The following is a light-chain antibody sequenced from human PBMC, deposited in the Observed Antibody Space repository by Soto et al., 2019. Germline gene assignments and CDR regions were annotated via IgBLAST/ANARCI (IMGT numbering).Light chain of an antibody. CDR2: LGS. V-gene: IGKV2-28*01. CDR3: LRARQAPSA. J-gene: IGKJ4*01. Sequence: DIVMTQSPVSLPVTPGEPAFISCRSSQSLRRSDGYSSLDWYRQKTGQSPQLLIHLGSIRASGVPDRFSGSGSGTDFTVKISRVEAEDVGVYFCLRARQAPSAFGGGIKVVLK. CDR1: QSLRRSDGYSS.